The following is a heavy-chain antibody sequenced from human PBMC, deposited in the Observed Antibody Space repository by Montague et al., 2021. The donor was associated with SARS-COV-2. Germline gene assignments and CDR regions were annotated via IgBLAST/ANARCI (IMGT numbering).Heavy chain of an antibody. CDR2: ISYDGSNK. D-gene: IGHD1-26*01. CDR3: ARDIGAIFDY. Sequence: SLRLSCAASGFTFSSYAMHWVRQAPGKGLEWVAVISYDGSNKYYVDSVKGRLTISRDNSKNTLYLQMNSLRAEDTAVYYCARDIGAIFDYWGQGTLVTVSS. V-gene: IGHV3-30*04. CDR1: GFTFSSYA. J-gene: IGHJ4*02.